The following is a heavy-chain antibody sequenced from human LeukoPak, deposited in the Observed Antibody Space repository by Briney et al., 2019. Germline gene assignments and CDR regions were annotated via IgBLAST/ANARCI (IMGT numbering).Heavy chain of an antibody. CDR2: IYYSGST. D-gene: IGHD3-22*01. Sequence: SETLSLTCTVSGGSISSYYWSWIRQPPGKGLEWIGYIYYSGSTNYNPSLKSRVTISVDTSKNQFSLKLSSVTAADTAVYYCARVTDYYDSSREIDYWGQGTLVTVSS. CDR3: ARVTDYYDSSREIDY. V-gene: IGHV4-59*01. J-gene: IGHJ4*02. CDR1: GGSISSYY.